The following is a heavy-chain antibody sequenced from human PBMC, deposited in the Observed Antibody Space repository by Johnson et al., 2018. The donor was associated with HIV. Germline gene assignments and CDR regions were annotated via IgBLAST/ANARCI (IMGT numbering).Heavy chain of an antibody. CDR2: ISYDGSNK. J-gene: IGHJ3*02. V-gene: IGHV3-30*03. D-gene: IGHD2-15*01. Sequence: QVQLVESGGGVVQPGRSLRLSCAASGFTLSTYGMHWVRQAPGKGLEWVAVISYDGSNKYYADSVKGRFTTSRDNSKNTLYLQMNILRSEDTAVYYCASYCSGGSCYRRSPSDAFDIWGQGTMVTVSS. CDR3: ASYCSGGSCYRRSPSDAFDI. CDR1: GFTLSTYG.